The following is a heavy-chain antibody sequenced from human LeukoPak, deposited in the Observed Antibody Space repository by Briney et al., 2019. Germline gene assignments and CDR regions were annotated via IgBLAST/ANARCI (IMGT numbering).Heavy chain of an antibody. V-gene: IGHV3-9*01. J-gene: IGHJ4*02. Sequence: PGRSLRLSCAASGFTFDDYSMHWVRQAPGKGLEWVSGISWNSGSIGYAASVKGRFTISRDNAKNSLYLQMNSLRAEDTALYYCAKVKAAADITGGFDYGGRGPLVTVSS. CDR1: GFTFDDYS. D-gene: IGHD6-13*01. CDR3: AKVKAAADITGGFDY. CDR2: ISWNSGSI.